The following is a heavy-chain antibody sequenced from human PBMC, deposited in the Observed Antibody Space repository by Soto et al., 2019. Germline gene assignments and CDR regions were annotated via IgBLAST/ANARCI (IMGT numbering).Heavy chain of an antibody. CDR2: VYYRGST. V-gene: IGHV4-59*01. CDR3: ARVGRSAYSYYMGV. J-gene: IGHJ6*03. Sequence: QVQLQESGPGLVKPSETLSLNCTVSGGSLSTYYWSWVRQPPGKGLEWIGYVYYRGSTNYNPSLKRRGTISVDTSKNQFSLKLTSVTAADTAMYYCARVGRSAYSYYMGVWGKGTTVTVSS. CDR1: GGSLSTYY.